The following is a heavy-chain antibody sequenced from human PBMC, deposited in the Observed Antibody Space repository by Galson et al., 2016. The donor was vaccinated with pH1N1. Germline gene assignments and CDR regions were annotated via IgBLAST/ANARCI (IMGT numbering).Heavy chain of an antibody. CDR2: IDWDDEK. Sequence: PALVKPTQTLKLTCTFSGFSLSTFGVRVSWIRQSPGKALEWLARIDWDDEKFYSPSLKTRLTISKDTSKDQVVLTMTNMDPVDTGTYYCARMGVASGGRYYYVMDVWGQGTTVTVPS. V-gene: IGHV2-70*04. J-gene: IGHJ6*02. CDR1: GFSLSTFGVR. D-gene: IGHD3-10*01. CDR3: ARMGVASGGRYYYVMDV.